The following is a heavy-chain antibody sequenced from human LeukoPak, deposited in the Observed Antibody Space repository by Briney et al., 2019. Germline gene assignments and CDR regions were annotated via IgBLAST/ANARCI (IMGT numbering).Heavy chain of an antibody. CDR2: IWYDGSNK. CDR3: ARARIAAPLLDY. V-gene: IGHV3-33*01. CDR1: GFTFSSYG. Sequence: SGGSLRLSCAASGFTFSSYGMNWVRQAPGKGLEWVALIWYDGSNKYYADSVRGRFTISRDNSKNTLYLQMNSLRVEDTAIYFCARARIAAPLLDYWGQGILVTVSS. J-gene: IGHJ4*02. D-gene: IGHD6-13*01.